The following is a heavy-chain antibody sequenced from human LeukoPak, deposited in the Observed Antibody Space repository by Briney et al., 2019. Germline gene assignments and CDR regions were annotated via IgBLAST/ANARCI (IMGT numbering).Heavy chain of an antibody. CDR2: ISAYNGNT. CDR3: ARQGGDQLLIPTHMDV. D-gene: IGHD2-2*01. Sequence: ASVKVSCKASGYTFTSYGISWVRQAPGQGLECMGWISAYNGNTNYAQKLQGRVTMTTDTSTSTAYMELRSLRSDDTAVYYCARQGGDQLLIPTHMDVWGQGTTVTVSS. CDR1: GYTFTSYG. J-gene: IGHJ6*02. V-gene: IGHV1-18*01.